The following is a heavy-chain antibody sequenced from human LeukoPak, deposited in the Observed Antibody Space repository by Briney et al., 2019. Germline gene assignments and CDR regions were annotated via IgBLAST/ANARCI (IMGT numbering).Heavy chain of an antibody. Sequence: PGGSLRLSCAASGFTFDDYGMTWVRQVPGKGLEWVSGINWNGGSTGYADSVKGRFTISRDNAKNSLFLQMNTLRAEDTALYYCASPPGRRARYYYYYYFDVWGKGTTVTVSS. V-gene: IGHV3-20*04. CDR3: ASPPGRRARYYYYYYFDV. CDR1: GFTFDDYG. J-gene: IGHJ6*03. CDR2: INWNGGST.